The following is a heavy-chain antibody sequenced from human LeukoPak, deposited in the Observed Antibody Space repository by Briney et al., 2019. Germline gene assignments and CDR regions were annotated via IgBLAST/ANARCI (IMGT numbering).Heavy chain of an antibody. D-gene: IGHD6-13*01. J-gene: IGHJ4*02. V-gene: IGHV3-30*18. CDR1: GFTFSSYG. CDR3: AKGARYSSSWYGGDY. Sequence: GGSLRLSCAASGFTFSSYGMHWVRQAPGKGLEWVAVISYDGSNKYYADSVKGRSTISRDNSKNTLYLQMNSLRAEDTAVYYCAKGARYSSSWYGGDYWGQGTLVTVSS. CDR2: ISYDGSNK.